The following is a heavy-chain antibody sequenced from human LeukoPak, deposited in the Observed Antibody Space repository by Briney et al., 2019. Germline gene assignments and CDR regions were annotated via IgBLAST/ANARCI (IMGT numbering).Heavy chain of an antibody. CDR2: MNPNSGNT. J-gene: IGHJ6*03. CDR1: GYTFTSYD. Sequence: GASVKVSCKASGYTFTSYDINWVRQATGQGLEWMGWMNPNSGNTGYAQKFQGRATMTRNTSISTAYMELSSLRSEDTAVYYCARGRLAARPLRYYYYMDVWGKGTTVTVSS. D-gene: IGHD6-6*01. V-gene: IGHV1-8*01. CDR3: ARGRLAARPLRYYYYMDV.